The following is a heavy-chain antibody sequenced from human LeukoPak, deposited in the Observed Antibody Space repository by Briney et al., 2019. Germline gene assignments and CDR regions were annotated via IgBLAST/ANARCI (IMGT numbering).Heavy chain of an antibody. Sequence: ASVKVSCKASGYTFTSYGISWVRQAPGQGLEWMGWISAYNDNTNYAQKFQGRLTMTTDTSTGTAYMELKSLRSDDTAIYYCARARGGDIVLVVTSPPYFFDYWGQGTLVAVSS. CDR1: GYTFTSYG. CDR2: ISAYNDNT. D-gene: IGHD2-15*01. J-gene: IGHJ4*02. V-gene: IGHV1-18*01. CDR3: ARARGGDIVLVVTSPPYFFDY.